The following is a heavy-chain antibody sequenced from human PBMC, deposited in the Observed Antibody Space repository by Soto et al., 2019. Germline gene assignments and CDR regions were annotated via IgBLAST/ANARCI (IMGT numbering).Heavy chain of an antibody. J-gene: IGHJ6*02. CDR3: TTDVVGSTPRLLYGMDV. Sequence: GGSLRLSCAASGFTFSNAWMNWVRQAPGKGLEWVGRIKSKTDGGTTDYAAPVKGRFTISRDDSKNTLYLQMNSLKTEDTAVNYCTTDVVGSTPRLLYGMDVWGQGTTVTVSS. CDR2: IKSKTDGGTT. V-gene: IGHV3-15*07. CDR1: GFTFSNAW. D-gene: IGHD2-21*01.